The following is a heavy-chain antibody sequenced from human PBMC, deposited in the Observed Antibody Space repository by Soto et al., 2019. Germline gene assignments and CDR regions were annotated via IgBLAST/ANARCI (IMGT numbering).Heavy chain of an antibody. V-gene: IGHV1-2*02. D-gene: IGHD5-12*01. CDR1: GPTFIAYY. Sequence: QLVQSGAEVKKPGASVKVSCKTSGPTFIAYYIHWVRQAPGQGLEWMGWIDPKSGGTTYEQKFLGRVTMTRDTSINTAYMELNTLTSDDTALYYCARMSVDVPEWGQGTLITVSS. J-gene: IGHJ4*02. CDR3: ARMSVDVPE. CDR2: IDPKSGGT.